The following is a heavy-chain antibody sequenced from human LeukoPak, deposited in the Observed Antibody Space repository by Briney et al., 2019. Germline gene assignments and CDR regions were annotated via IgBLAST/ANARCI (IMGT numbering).Heavy chain of an antibody. CDR2: ISSSSSTI. CDR3: ARGSATTLLYYYMDV. J-gene: IGHJ6*03. Sequence: XGSLRLSCAASGFTFSSYSMNWVRQAPGKGLEWVSYISSSSSTIYYADSVKGRFTISRDNAKNLLYLQMNSLRAEDTAVYYRARGSATTLLYYYMDVWGKGTTVTVSS. D-gene: IGHD5-24*01. V-gene: IGHV3-48*01. CDR1: GFTFSSYS.